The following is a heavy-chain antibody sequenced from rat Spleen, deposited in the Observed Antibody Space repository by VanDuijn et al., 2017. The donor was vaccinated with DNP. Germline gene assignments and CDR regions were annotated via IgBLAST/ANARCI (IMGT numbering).Heavy chain of an antibody. CDR2: IISDGRGP. CDR1: GFTFSDSN. J-gene: IGHJ1*01. CDR3: ATQATYYWYFDF. Sequence: EVQLVESGGGLVEPGRSLKLSCAASGFTFSDSNMARVRQAPKKGLEWIATIISDGRGPYYRDSVKGRFTISRDNAKSTLYLQMDSLRSDVTATYDCATQATYYWYFDFWGPGTMVTVSS. V-gene: IGHV5S10*01.